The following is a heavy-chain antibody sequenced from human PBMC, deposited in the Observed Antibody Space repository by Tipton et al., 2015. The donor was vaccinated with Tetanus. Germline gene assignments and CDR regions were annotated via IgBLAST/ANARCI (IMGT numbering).Heavy chain of an antibody. CDR3: AAEDYDGSGSYSS. J-gene: IGHJ5*02. D-gene: IGHD3-10*01. V-gene: IGHV1-58*01. CDR2: TVIGSDKT. CDR1: GPTFSSSA. Sequence: QLVQSGAEVKKPGTSVKVSCKALGPTFSSSAVQWVRQARGQGLEWIGWTVIGSDKTKYAQKFQDRVTITRDTSTSTAYMELSSLSSDATAVHYCAAEDYDGSGSYSSWGQGTLVTVSS.